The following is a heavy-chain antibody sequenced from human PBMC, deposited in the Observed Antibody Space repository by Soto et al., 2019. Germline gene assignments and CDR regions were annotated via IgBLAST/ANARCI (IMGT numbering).Heavy chain of an antibody. Sequence: GGSLRLSCAASGFTFSSYAMHWVRQAPGKGLEWVAVISYDGSNKYYADSVKGRFTISRDNSKNTLYLQMNSLRAEDTAVYYCARDAAVVAATDSSYFDYWGQGTLVTVSS. D-gene: IGHD2-15*01. J-gene: IGHJ4*02. CDR1: GFTFSSYA. CDR3: ARDAAVVAATDSSYFDY. CDR2: ISYDGSNK. V-gene: IGHV3-30-3*01.